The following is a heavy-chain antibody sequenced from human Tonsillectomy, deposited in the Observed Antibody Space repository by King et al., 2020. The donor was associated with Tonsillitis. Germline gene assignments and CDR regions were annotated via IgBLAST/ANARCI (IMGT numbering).Heavy chain of an antibody. CDR3: ARHWGSYYFYMDV. CDR2: IIYNWSV. D-gene: IGHD3-16*01. J-gene: IGHJ6*03. V-gene: IGHV4-39*01. CDR1: GGSISSSSYY. Sequence: QLQESGPGLVKPSETLSLTCTVSGGSISSSSYYWGWIRQPPGKGREWIGGIIYNWSVYYNPSLKSCVTIAVDTSKNQFSLKLGSVTAADTAVYYCARHWGSYYFYMDVWGKGTTVTVSS.